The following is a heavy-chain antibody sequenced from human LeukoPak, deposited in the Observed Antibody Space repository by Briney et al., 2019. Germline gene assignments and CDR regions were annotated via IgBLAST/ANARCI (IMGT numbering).Heavy chain of an antibody. D-gene: IGHD4-17*01. V-gene: IGHV4-59*01. CDR3: ASYYGDGYYYMDV. CDR1: DGAIGTYY. Sequence: SETLSLTCTVSDGAIGTYYWSWIRQTPGKGLEWIGYIYHSGSTNYNPSLESRVTISVDTSKNQFSLKLRSVTAADTAVYYCASYYGDGYYYMDVWGKGTTVTISS. CDR2: IYHSGST. J-gene: IGHJ6*03.